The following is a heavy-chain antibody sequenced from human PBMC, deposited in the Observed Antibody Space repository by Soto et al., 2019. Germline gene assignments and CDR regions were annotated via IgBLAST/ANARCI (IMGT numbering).Heavy chain of an antibody. D-gene: IGHD3-3*01. J-gene: IGHJ4*02. CDR3: ARPHYDSWSGYRYYFDD. CDR1: GHTFTSYA. CDR2: INAGNGNT. Sequence: GXSVKVSCKGSGHTFTSYAMHLVRQAPGQRLEWMGWINAGNGNTKYSQKFQGRVTITMDTSASTAYMELSSLRSEDTAVYYCARPHYDSWSGYRYYFDDWGQGTLVTVSS. V-gene: IGHV1-3*01.